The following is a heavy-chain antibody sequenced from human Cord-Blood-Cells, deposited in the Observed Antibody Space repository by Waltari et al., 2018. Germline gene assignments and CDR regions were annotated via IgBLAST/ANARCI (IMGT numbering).Heavy chain of an antibody. V-gene: IGHV3-21*01. CDR1: GFTSRSVR. CDR3: AREDGYNEGVDY. Sequence: EVQLVESGGGLVKPGGSLRLSCAASGFTSRSVRMNWVRQAPGKGLEWVSSISSSSSYIYYADSVKGRFTISRDNAKNSLYLQMNSLRAEDTAVYYCAREDGYNEGVDYWGQGTLVTVSS. D-gene: IGHD5-12*01. J-gene: IGHJ4*02. CDR2: ISSSSSYI.